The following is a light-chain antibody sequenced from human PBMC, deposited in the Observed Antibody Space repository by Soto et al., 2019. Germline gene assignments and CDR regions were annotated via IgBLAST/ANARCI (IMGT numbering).Light chain of an antibody. Sequence: DIQMTQSPSTLSASVGDSVTITCRASQSISSWLAWYQQKPGKAPKLLIYKASSLESGVPSRFSGSGSGTEFTLTIASLQPDDFATYYCQQYETCSGTFGPGTKVDIK. CDR3: QQYETCSGT. CDR2: KAS. CDR1: QSISSW. V-gene: IGKV1-5*03. J-gene: IGKJ1*01.